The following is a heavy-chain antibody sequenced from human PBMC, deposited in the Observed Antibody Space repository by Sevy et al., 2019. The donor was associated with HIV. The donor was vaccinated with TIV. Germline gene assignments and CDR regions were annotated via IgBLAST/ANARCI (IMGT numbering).Heavy chain of an antibody. V-gene: IGHV4-59*01. CDR2: IHDIGGT. Sequence: SETLSLTCSVSGDSISTYYWSWIRQHPERGLEWIGYIHDIGGTNYNPSLNSRVTISIYTSKSQFSLNLNSVTAADTAVYYCAREPPHYDYLWGSYRPPTYYFDSWGQGSLVTVSS. CDR1: GDSISTYY. CDR3: AREPPHYDYLWGSYRPPTYYFDS. J-gene: IGHJ4*02. D-gene: IGHD3-16*02.